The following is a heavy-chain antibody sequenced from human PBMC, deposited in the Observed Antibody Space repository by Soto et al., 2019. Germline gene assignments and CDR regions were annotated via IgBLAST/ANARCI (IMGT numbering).Heavy chain of an antibody. CDR1: GGSFSGYY. Sequence: SETLSLTCAVYGGSFSGYYWSWIRQPPGKGLEWIGEINHSGSTNYNPSLKSRVTISVDTSKNQFSLKLSSVTAADTAVYYCARGIQLWKSEEFGRIGYFDYWGQGTLVTVSS. V-gene: IGHV4-34*01. CDR3: ARGIQLWKSEEFGRIGYFDY. D-gene: IGHD5-18*01. CDR2: INHSGST. J-gene: IGHJ4*02.